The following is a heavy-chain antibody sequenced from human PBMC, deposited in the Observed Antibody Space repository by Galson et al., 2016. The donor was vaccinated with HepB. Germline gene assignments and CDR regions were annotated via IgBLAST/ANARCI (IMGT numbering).Heavy chain of an antibody. CDR1: GYTFTDYW. D-gene: IGHD2-15*01. V-gene: IGHV5-51*01. J-gene: IGHJ4*02. Sequence: QSGAEVKKPGESLKISCKASGYTFTDYWIGWVRQMPGKGLEWIGIIFPSDSETRYSPSIQGQVTISADKSVSTAYLQWSSLKVSDTAMYYCARPPLVGAADPLDFWGQGTLVTVSS. CDR3: ARPPLVGAADPLDF. CDR2: IFPSDSET.